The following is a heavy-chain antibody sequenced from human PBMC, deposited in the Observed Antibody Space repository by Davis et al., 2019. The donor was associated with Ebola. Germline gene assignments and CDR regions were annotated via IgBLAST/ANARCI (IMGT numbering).Heavy chain of an antibody. D-gene: IGHD6-25*01. J-gene: IGHJ4*02. CDR2: IYYSGII. Sequence: PSETLSLTCTVSGGSISSYYWSWIRQPPGKGLEWIGYIYYSGIIKYNASLKSRVTISVDTSKNQFSLKVTSVTAADTAVYYCARVSVERQFAADYWGQGTLVTVSS. CDR1: GGSISSYY. CDR3: ARVSVERQFAADY. V-gene: IGHV4-59*01.